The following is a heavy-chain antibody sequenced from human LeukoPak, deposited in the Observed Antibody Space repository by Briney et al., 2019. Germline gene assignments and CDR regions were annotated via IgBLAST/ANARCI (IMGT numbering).Heavy chain of an antibody. CDR2: ISYDGGNK. V-gene: IGHV3-30*18. D-gene: IGHD6-19*01. J-gene: IGHJ4*02. Sequence: GGSLRLSCAASGFTFSSYWMHWVRQAPGKGLEWVADISYDGGNKFYADSVKGRFTISRDNSKNTLYLQMNSLRAEDTAVYYCAKAGYSSGWRNFDSWGQGTLVTVSS. CDR1: GFTFSSYW. CDR3: AKAGYSSGWRNFDS.